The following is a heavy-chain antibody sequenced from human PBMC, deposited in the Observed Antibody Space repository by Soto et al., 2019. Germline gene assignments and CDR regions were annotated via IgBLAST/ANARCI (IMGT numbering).Heavy chain of an antibody. CDR3: AKDLYYGSGSYYPTSFDY. D-gene: IGHD3-10*01. CDR2: ISGSGGST. V-gene: IGHV3-23*01. Sequence: AGGSLRLSCAASGFTFSSYAMSWVRQAPGKGLEWVSAISGSGGSTYYADSVKGRFTISRDNSKNTLYLQMNSLRAEDTAVYYCAKDLYYGSGSYYPTSFDYWGQGTLVTVSS. J-gene: IGHJ4*02. CDR1: GFTFSSYA.